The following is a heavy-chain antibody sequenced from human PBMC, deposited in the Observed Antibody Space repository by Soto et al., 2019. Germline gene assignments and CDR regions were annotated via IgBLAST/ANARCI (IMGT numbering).Heavy chain of an antibody. Sequence: SETQSLTYTVSGGSVSSGSDYWSWIRQPPGKGLEWIGNIYYSGITYYNPSLKSRVAISVDTSKNQFSLKLSSVSAADTAIYYCARSNTGYYKWFDPWGQGTLVTVSS. CDR3: ARSNTGYYKWFDP. CDR1: GGSVSSGSDY. D-gene: IGHD3-9*01. CDR2: IYYSGIT. J-gene: IGHJ5*02. V-gene: IGHV4-39*01.